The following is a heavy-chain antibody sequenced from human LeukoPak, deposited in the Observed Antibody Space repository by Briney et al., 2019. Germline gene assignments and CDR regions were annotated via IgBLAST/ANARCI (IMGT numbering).Heavy chain of an antibody. V-gene: IGHV4-38-2*02. CDR1: GYSISSGYY. CDR3: ARVGYDSSGYILSSVKFDY. D-gene: IGHD3-22*01. Sequence: SETLSLTCTVSGYSISSGYYWGWIRQPPGKGLEWIGSIYHSGSTYYNPSLTSRVTISVDTSTNQFSLKLSSVTAADTAVYYCARVGYDSSGYILSSVKFDYWGQGTLVTVSS. J-gene: IGHJ4*02. CDR2: IYHSGST.